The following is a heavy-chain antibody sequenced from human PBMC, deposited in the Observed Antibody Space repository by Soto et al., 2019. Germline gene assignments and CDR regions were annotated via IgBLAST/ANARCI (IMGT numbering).Heavy chain of an antibody. CDR3: ARVRNSRDLDY. Sequence: ETLSLTCNVSGAAINTYYWSWIRQPPQKGLEWIGYIFHRGSTTYNPSLKSRVTISIYASKKYFSLRLNSVTAADTAVYYCARVRNSRDLDYWGQGIRVTVS. CDR1: GAAINTYY. V-gene: IGHV4-59*12. CDR2: IFHRGST. J-gene: IGHJ4*02. D-gene: IGHD3-22*01.